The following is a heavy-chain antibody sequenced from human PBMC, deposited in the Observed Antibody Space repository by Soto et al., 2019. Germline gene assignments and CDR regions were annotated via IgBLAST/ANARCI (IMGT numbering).Heavy chain of an antibody. D-gene: IGHD5-18*01. CDR3: ARHRYSYGSYYFDY. CDR2: IYYSGST. V-gene: IGHV4-59*08. Sequence: QVQLQESGPGLVKPSETLSLTCTVSGGSINNYYWSWIRQPPGKGLEWSGYIYYSGSTNYNPSLKSRVTISVDTSKDQFSLKLSSVTAADTAVYYCARHRYSYGSYYFDYWGQGTLVTVSS. CDR1: GGSINNYY. J-gene: IGHJ4*02.